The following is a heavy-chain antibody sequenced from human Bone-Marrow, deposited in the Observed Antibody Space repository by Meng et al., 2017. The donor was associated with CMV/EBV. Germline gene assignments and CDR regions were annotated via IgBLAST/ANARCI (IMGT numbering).Heavy chain of an antibody. CDR1: GYTFSNYD. D-gene: IGHD2-2*01. Sequence: VQETCKSTGYTFSNYDIIWVRQASGKGLEWVGWISVHNGNKKYAQNLQGRVTMTTDTSTSTDYMELRSLRSDDTAVYYCARHRRYCSSTTCPLDYWGQGTLVTVSS. CDR3: ARHRRYCSSTTCPLDY. V-gene: IGHV1-18*01. CDR2: ISVHNGNK. J-gene: IGHJ4*02.